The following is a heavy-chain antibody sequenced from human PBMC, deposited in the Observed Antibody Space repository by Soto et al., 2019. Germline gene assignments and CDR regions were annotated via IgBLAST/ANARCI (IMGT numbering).Heavy chain of an antibody. Sequence: GGSLKISCKVSGYSFTSYWIGGVRQMPGKGLEWMGIVHPGNSGTKYSPSFQGQVTISADKSISTAYLQWSSLKASDTAMYYCARHRAVAGMPDYYYDMDVWGQGTTVTVSS. CDR3: ARHRAVAGMPDYYYDMDV. D-gene: IGHD6-19*01. CDR1: GYSFTSYW. J-gene: IGHJ6*02. CDR2: VHPGNSGT. V-gene: IGHV5-51*01.